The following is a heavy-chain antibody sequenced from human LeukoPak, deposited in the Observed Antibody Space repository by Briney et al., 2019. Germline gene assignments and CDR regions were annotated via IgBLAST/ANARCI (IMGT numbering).Heavy chain of an antibody. D-gene: IGHD3-10*01. CDR2: IYYSGST. V-gene: IGHV4-39*01. CDR3: ARAPVKELLWFREAGNFDY. Sequence: SETLSLTCTVSGGSISSSSYSWGWIRQRPGKGLEWIGSIYYSGSTYYNPSLKSRVTISVDTSKNQFSLKLSSVTAADTAVYYCARAPVKELLWFREAGNFDYWGQGTLVTVSS. J-gene: IGHJ4*02. CDR1: GGSISSSSYS.